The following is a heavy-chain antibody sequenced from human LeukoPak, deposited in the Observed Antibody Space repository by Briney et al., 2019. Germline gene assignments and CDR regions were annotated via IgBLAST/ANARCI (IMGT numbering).Heavy chain of an antibody. Sequence: GRSLRLSCAASGFTFSSYGMHWVSQAPGKGLEWVAVISYDGSNKYYADSVKGRFTISRDNSKNTLYLQMNSLRAEDTAVYYCAKDAYYYDSSGYFDYWGQGTLVTVSS. CDR1: GFTFSSYG. CDR2: ISYDGSNK. J-gene: IGHJ4*02. D-gene: IGHD3-22*01. V-gene: IGHV3-30*18. CDR3: AKDAYYYDSSGYFDY.